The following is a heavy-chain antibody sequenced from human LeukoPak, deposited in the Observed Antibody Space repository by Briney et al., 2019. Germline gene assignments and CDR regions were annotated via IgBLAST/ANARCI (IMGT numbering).Heavy chain of an antibody. CDR1: GGSINSYY. Sequence: PSETLSLTCTVSGGSINSYYWSWIRQPAGKGLEWIGRVYTSGSTNYNPSLKSRVTMSVDTSKYQFSLSLNSMTAADTAVYYCARDMSYRDNPNGMDVWGQGTTVTVSS. CDR3: ARDMSYRDNPNGMDV. V-gene: IGHV4-4*07. CDR2: VYTSGST. J-gene: IGHJ6*02. D-gene: IGHD2-2*01.